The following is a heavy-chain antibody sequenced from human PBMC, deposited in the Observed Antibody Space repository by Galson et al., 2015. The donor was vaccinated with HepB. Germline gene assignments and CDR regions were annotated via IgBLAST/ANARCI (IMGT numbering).Heavy chain of an antibody. Sequence: SLRLSCAASGFTFSDSAIHWVRQAPGQGLEWVAVIAYDASTKYYTDSVKGRFTISRDNSKNTLYLQMNGLRAEDTAVYYCAKAMLKYWSIPLSYNMDVWGKGTTVTVSS. CDR1: GFTFSDSA. D-gene: IGHD2-8*02. V-gene: IGHV3-30*18. CDR3: AKAMLKYWSIPLSYNMDV. J-gene: IGHJ6*03. CDR2: IAYDASTK.